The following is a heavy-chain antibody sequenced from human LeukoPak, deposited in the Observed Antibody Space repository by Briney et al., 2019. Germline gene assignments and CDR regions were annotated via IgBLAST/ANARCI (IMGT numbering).Heavy chain of an antibody. Sequence: GGSLRLSCAAPGFTFSSYAMSWVRQAPGKGVEWVSAISGSGGSTYYADSVKGRFTISRDNSKNTLYLQMNSLRAEDTAVYYCAKFVTGYSIVDAFDIWGQGTMVTVSS. J-gene: IGHJ3*02. V-gene: IGHV3-23*01. CDR1: GFTFSSYA. CDR2: ISGSGGST. D-gene: IGHD3-9*01. CDR3: AKFVTGYSIVDAFDI.